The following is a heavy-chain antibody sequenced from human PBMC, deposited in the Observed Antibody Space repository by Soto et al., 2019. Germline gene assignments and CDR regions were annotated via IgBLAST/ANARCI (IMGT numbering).Heavy chain of an antibody. Sequence: EVQLVQSGGGLVQPGGSLRLSCAVSGFTFSKFEMNWVRQAPGKGLEWVSYISSGGSLTKYVDSVKGRFTISRDNAKNSLHLLMNSLRDEDTAVYYCVRDNIAMAALDYWGQGSLVTVSS. D-gene: IGHD6-19*01. V-gene: IGHV3-48*03. CDR3: VRDNIAMAALDY. J-gene: IGHJ4*02. CDR2: ISSGGSLT. CDR1: GFTFSKFE.